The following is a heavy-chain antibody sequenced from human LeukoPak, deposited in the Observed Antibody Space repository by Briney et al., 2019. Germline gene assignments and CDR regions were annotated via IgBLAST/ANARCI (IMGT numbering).Heavy chain of an antibody. J-gene: IGHJ4*02. Sequence: QTGGSLRLSCAASGFTFSSYGMHWVRQAPGKGLEWVAVIWYDGSNKYYADSVKGRFTISRDNSKNTLYLQMNSLRAEDTAVYYCARDTDTVTTILDYWGQGTLVTVSS. CDR3: ARDTDTVTTILDY. CDR2: IWYDGSNK. V-gene: IGHV3-33*01. CDR1: GFTFSSYG. D-gene: IGHD4-17*01.